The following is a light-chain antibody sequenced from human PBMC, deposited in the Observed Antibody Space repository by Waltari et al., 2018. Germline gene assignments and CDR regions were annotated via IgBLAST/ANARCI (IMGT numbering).Light chain of an antibody. J-gene: IGLJ1*01. CDR3: LLYYGGAQLV. Sequence: VTLTCASTTGAVTGDHCPNWFQQKPGQSPRTLIYSTTNKHSWTPARFSGSLLGGKAALTLSGVQPEDEADYYCLLYYGGAQLVFGTGTKVTVL. CDR1: TGAVTGDHC. V-gene: IGLV7-43*01. CDR2: STT.